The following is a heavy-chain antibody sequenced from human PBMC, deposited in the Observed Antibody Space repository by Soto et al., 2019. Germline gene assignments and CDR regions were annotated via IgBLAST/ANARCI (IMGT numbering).Heavy chain of an antibody. CDR3: AGGRGSYVTLYYYCMDV. CDR1: AFTFSSYG. D-gene: IGHD1-26*01. J-gene: IGHJ6*02. Sequence: QVQLVESGGGVVQPGRSLRLSCAASAFTFSSYGMHWVRQAPGKGLEWVAVIWYDGSNKYYADSVKGRFTISRDNSKNTLYLQMNSLRAEDTAVYYCAGGRGSYVTLYYYCMDVWGQGTTLTVSS. V-gene: IGHV3-33*01. CDR2: IWYDGSNK.